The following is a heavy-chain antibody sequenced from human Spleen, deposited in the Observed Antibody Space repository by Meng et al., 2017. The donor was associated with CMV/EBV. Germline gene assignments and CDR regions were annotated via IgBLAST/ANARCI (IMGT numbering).Heavy chain of an antibody. J-gene: IGHJ6*02. V-gene: IGHV1-2*02. CDR3: ARVRTEYYGMDV. Sequence: ASVKVSCKASGDTFSSYFMHWVRQAPGQGLEWMGWINPNNGGTKYAQKFQGRVTMTRDTSIGTAYMELSRLRSDDTAVYYCARVRTEYYGMDVWGQGTTVTVSS. CDR2: INPNNGGT. CDR1: GDTFSSYF.